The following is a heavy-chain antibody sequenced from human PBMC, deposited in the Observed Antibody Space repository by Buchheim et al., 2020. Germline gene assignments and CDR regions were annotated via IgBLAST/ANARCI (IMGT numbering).Heavy chain of an antibody. CDR3: ARESAEIYYYYYGMDV. V-gene: IGHV3-33*01. CDR2: IWYDGSNK. Sequence: QVQLVESGGGVVQPGRSLRLSCAASGFTFSSYGMHWVRQAPGKGLEWVAVIWYDGSNKYYADSVKGRFTISRDNSKNTLYLQMNSLRAEDTAVYYCARESAEIYYYYYGMDVWGQGTT. J-gene: IGHJ6*02. CDR1: GFTFSSYG.